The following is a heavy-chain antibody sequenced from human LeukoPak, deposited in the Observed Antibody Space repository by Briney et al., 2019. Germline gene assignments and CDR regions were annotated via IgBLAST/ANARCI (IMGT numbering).Heavy chain of an antibody. J-gene: IGHJ4*02. CDR2: IYSKTDGGTT. Sequence: NPGGSLRLSCAASGFTFSNAWMSWVRQAPGKGLEWVGRIYSKTDGGTTAYATPVKGRFTISRDDSKNTLYLQMNSLKTEDTAVYYCTTMPLGYCSSASCYAPSDYWGQGTLVTVSS. CDR3: TTMPLGYCSSASCYAPSDY. D-gene: IGHD2-2*01. V-gene: IGHV3-15*01. CDR1: GFTFSNAW.